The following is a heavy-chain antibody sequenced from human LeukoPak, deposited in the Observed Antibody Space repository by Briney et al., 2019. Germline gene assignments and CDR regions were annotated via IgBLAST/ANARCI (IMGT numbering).Heavy chain of an antibody. V-gene: IGHV3-7*01. CDR1: GFTFSSYW. CDR3: ASNYGSGSYVVNFDY. J-gene: IGHJ4*02. CDR2: IKQDGSEK. D-gene: IGHD3-10*01. Sequence: GGSLRLSCAASGFTFSSYWMSWVRQAPGKGLEWVANIKQDGSEKYYVDSVKGRFTISRDNAKNSLYLQMNSLRAEDTAMYYCASNYGSGSYVVNFDYWGQGTLVTVSS.